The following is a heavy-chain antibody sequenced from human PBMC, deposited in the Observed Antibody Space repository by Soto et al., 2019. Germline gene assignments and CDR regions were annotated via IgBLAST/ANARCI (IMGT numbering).Heavy chain of an antibody. J-gene: IGHJ4*02. CDR3: AKGLPEREMATILPVSY. Sequence: VGSLRLSCAASGFTFSSYAMSWVRQAPGKGLEWVSAISGSGGSTYYADSVKGRFTISRDNSKNTLYLQMNSLRAEDTAVYYCAKGLPEREMATILPVSYWGQGTLVTVSS. D-gene: IGHD5-12*01. CDR2: ISGSGGST. V-gene: IGHV3-23*01. CDR1: GFTFSSYA.